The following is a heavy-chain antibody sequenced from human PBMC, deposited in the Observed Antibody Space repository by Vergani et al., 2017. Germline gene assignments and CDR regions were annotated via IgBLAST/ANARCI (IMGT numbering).Heavy chain of an antibody. Sequence: QVQLQQWGAGLLKPSETLSLTCAVYGGSFSGYYWSWIRQPPGKGLEWIGEINHSGSTNYNPSLKSRVTISVDTSKNQFSLKLSSVTAADTAVYYCAGGHLYGSGSYYNPHYYFDYWGQGTLVTVSS. CDR3: AGGHLYGSGSYYNPHYYFDY. J-gene: IGHJ4*02. D-gene: IGHD3-10*01. CDR2: INHSGST. V-gene: IGHV4-34*01. CDR1: GGSFSGYY.